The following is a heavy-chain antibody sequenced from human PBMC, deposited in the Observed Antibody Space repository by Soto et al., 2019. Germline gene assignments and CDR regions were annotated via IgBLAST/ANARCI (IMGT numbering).Heavy chain of an antibody. CDR3: AKVPPGYSCGPYFDY. CDR2: ISYDGSNK. V-gene: IGHV3-30*18. D-gene: IGHD5-18*01. CDR1: GFTFISYG. Sequence: PGVSLSLSCAASGFTFISYGMHGVRQAPGKGMEWVAVISYDGSNKYYADSVKGRFTISRDNSKNTLYLQMNSLRAEDTAVYYCAKVPPGYSCGPYFDYWGQGTPVTV. J-gene: IGHJ4*02.